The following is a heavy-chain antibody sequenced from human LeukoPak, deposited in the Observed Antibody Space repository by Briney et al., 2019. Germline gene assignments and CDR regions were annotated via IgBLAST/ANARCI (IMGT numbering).Heavy chain of an antibody. CDR3: ANLYGDYPDY. V-gene: IGHV3-30*18. Sequence: GGSLRLSCAASGFTFSRSGMHWVRQAPGKGLEWVAVISYDGSYINYADSVKGRFTISRDNSKNTLFLQMNSLRFEDTAVYYCANLYGDYPDYWDQGTLVTVSS. CDR1: GFTFSRSG. CDR2: ISYDGSYI. J-gene: IGHJ4*02. D-gene: IGHD4-17*01.